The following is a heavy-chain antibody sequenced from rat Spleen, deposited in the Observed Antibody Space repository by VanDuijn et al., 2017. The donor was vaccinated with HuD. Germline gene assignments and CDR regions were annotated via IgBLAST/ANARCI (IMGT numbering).Heavy chain of an antibody. CDR3: ARSYGGYTQHWFAY. J-gene: IGHJ3*01. V-gene: IGHV2-63*01. Sequence: QVQLKESGPGLVQPSQTLSLTCTVSGFSLIRYNVHWVRQPPGKGLEWMGRMRYNGDTSYNSALKSRLSINRDTSKSQVFLQMNSLQTDDTAIYFCARSYGGYTQHWFAYWGQGTLVTVSS. CDR1: GFSLIRYN. CDR2: MRYNGDT. D-gene: IGHD1-11*01.